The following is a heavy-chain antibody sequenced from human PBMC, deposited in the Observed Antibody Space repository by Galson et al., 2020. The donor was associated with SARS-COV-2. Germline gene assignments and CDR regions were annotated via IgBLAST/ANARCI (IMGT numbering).Heavy chain of an antibody. J-gene: IGHJ3*02. V-gene: IGHV3-48*03. Sequence: GESLKISCAASGFTFSSYKMNWVRQAPGKGLEWVSYISGSGSTMNYADSVKGRFTISRDNAKNSLYLQMNSLRAEDTAVYYCARDDGYNGGSFDIWGQGTMVTVSS. D-gene: IGHD2-15*01. CDR2: ISGSGSTM. CDR1: GFTFSSYK. CDR3: ARDDGYNGGSFDI.